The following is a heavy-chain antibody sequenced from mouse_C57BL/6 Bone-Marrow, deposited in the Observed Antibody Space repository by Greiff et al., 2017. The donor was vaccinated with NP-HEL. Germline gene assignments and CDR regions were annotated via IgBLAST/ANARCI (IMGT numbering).Heavy chain of an antibody. Sequence: QVQLQQPGAELVKPGASVKLSCKASGYTFTSYWMHWVKQRPGRGLEWIGRIDPNSGGTKYNEKFKSKATLTVDKPSSTAYMQLSSLTSEDSAFYYCARGVYYDYPYYFDYWGQGTTLTVSS. J-gene: IGHJ2*01. CDR1: GYTFTSYW. D-gene: IGHD2-4*01. CDR2: IDPNSGGT. V-gene: IGHV1-72*01. CDR3: ARGVYYDYPYYFDY.